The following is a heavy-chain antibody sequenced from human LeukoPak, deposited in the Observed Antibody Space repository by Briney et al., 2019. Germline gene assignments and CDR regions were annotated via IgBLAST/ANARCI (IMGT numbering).Heavy chain of an antibody. J-gene: IGHJ4*02. Sequence: PSETLSLTCAVYGGSFSGYYWSWMRQPPGKGLEWIGEINHSGSTNYNPSLKSRVTISVDTSKNQFSLKLSSVTAADTAVYYCARGRRGYYTNGVCLNFDYWGQGTLVTVSS. D-gene: IGHD2-8*01. CDR3: ARGRRGYYTNGVCLNFDY. CDR2: INHSGST. V-gene: IGHV4-34*01. CDR1: GGSFSGYY.